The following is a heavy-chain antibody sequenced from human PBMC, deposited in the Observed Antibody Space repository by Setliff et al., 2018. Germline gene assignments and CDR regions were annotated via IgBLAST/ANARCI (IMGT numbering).Heavy chain of an antibody. CDR1: GGTFSDYY. Sequence: PSETLSLTCAASGGTFSDYYWTWIRQPPGKGLEWIGEINHSGSSNYNPSLKSRVTMSADTSKNQFSLKLNSVTAADTATYYCARDRSYYASGSFTKWFDYWGQGALVTVSS. D-gene: IGHD3-10*01. V-gene: IGHV4-34*01. J-gene: IGHJ4*02. CDR2: INHSGSS. CDR3: ARDRSYYASGSFTKWFDY.